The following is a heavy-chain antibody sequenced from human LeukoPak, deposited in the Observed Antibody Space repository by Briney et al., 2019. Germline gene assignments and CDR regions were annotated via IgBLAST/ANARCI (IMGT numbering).Heavy chain of an antibody. J-gene: IGHJ4*02. CDR1: GFTFSSYA. CDR2: ISYDGSNK. CDR3: ARDLYYYDSSGAPGY. Sequence: PGGSLRLSCAASGFTFSSYAMHWVRQAPGKGLEWVAVISYDGSNKYYADSVKSRFTISRDNSKNTLYLQMNSLRAEDTAVYYCARDLYYYDSSGAPGYWGQGTLVTVSS. D-gene: IGHD3-22*01. V-gene: IGHV3-30-3*01.